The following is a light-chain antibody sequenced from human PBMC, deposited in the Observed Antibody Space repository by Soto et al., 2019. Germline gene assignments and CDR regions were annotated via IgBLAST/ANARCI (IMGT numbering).Light chain of an antibody. V-gene: IGKV1-5*03. CDR3: QQDNSYPYT. Sequence: DIQMTQSPSTLSASVGDRVTIACRASENIKSWLAWYQQQPGKAPKLLIYKASSLQSGVPSRFSGSGSGTEFTLTISSLQADDFATYYCQQDNSYPYTFGQGTRLESK. CDR1: ENIKSW. CDR2: KAS. J-gene: IGKJ2*01.